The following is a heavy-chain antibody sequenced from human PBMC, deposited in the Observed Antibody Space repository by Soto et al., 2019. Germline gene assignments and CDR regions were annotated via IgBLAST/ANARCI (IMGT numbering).Heavy chain of an antibody. Sequence: SVKVSCKASGYTFTSYGISWVRQAPGQGLEWMGGIIPIIGTANYAQKFQGRVTITADESTSTAYMELSSLRSEDTAVYYCARGTVVRGAVYYYYGMGVWGQGTTVTVPS. V-gene: IGHV1-69*13. CDR3: ARGTVVRGAVYYYYGMGV. CDR2: IIPIIGTA. D-gene: IGHD3-10*01. J-gene: IGHJ6*02. CDR1: GYTFTSYG.